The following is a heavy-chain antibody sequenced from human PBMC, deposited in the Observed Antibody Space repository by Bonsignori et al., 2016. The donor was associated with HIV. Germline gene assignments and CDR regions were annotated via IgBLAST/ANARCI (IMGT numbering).Heavy chain of an antibody. Sequence: GESLKISCAASGFTFRTYAMTWVRQAPGKGLEWVSDIDDSGDTTYYADSVKGRFAISRDNSKNTVFLQMNSLSAEDTAVYYCAKRGYTYGLSDSLDYWGRGILVTVSS. D-gene: IGHD5-18*01. CDR1: GFTFRTYA. CDR2: IDDSGDTT. J-gene: IGHJ4*02. V-gene: IGHV3-23*01. CDR3: AKRGYTYGLSDSLDY.